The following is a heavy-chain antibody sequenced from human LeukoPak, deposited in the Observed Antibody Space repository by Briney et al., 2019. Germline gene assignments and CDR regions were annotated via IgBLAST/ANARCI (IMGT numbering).Heavy chain of an antibody. Sequence: QSGGSLRLSCAASGFTFSSHSMNWVRQAPGKGLEWVSIIYSDGTTYYRDSVKGRFTISRDNSKNTLYLQMNSLRAEDTAVYYCAKPYTSGGYYFDYWGQGALVTVSS. CDR3: AKPYTSGGYYFDY. J-gene: IGHJ4*02. CDR1: GFTFSSHS. CDR2: IYSDGTT. V-gene: IGHV3-53*01. D-gene: IGHD6-19*01.